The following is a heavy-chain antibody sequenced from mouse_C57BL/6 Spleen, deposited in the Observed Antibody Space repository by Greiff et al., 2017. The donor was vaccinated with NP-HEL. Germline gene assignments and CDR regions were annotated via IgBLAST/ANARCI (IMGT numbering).Heavy chain of an antibody. J-gene: IGHJ3*01. V-gene: IGHV1-42*01. Sequence: EVQLQQSGPELVKPGASVKISCKASGYSFTGYYMNWVKQSPEKSLEWIGEINPSTGGTTYNQKFKAKATLTVDKSSSTAYMQLKSLTSEDSAVYYCARYRLTGTLGTWFAYWGQGTLVTVSA. CDR2: INPSTGGT. CDR3: ARYRLTGTLGTWFAY. CDR1: GYSFTGYY. D-gene: IGHD4-1*01.